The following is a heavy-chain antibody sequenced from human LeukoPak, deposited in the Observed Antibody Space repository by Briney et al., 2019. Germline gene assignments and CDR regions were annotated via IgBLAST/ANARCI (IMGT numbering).Heavy chain of an antibody. CDR1: GGSFSGYY. D-gene: IGHD6-13*01. CDR3: ARGGQIAAAGTSIWSDP. CDR2: INHSGST. V-gene: IGHV4-34*01. J-gene: IGHJ5*02. Sequence: PSETLSLACAVYGGSFSGYYWSWIRQPPGKGLEWIGEINHSGSTNYNPSLKSRVTISVDTSKNQFSLKLSSVTAADTAVYYCARGGQIAAAGTSIWSDPWGQGTLVTVSS.